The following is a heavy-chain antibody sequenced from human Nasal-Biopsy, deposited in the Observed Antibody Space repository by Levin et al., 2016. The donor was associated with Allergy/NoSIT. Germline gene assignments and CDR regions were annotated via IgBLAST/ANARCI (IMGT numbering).Heavy chain of an antibody. J-gene: IGHJ4*02. V-gene: IGHV3-7*01. D-gene: IGHD3-10*01. Sequence: GGSLRLSCGASGFIFGHHWMTWVRQAPGKGLEWVANIKDDGNEKNYMDSVRGRFTVSRDNAKNSMFLQMNSLRVEDTAVYYCAREQPPQYYGSGYYSDFWGQGTQVTVSS. CDR2: IKDDGNEK. CDR1: GFIFGHHW. CDR3: AREQPPQYYGSGYYSDF.